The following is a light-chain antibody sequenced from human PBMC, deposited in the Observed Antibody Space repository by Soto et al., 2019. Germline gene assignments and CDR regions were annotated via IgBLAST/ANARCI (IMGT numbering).Light chain of an antibody. CDR2: AAS. V-gene: IGKV1-8*01. Sequence: AIRMTQSPSSFSASTGDRVTITCRASQGISSYLAWYQQKPGKAPKLLIYAASTLQSGVPSRFSGSGSGTDFTFSISSLQPEDIATYYCQQYDNVPLTFGGGTKVEIK. CDR3: QQYDNVPLT. CDR1: QGISSY. J-gene: IGKJ4*01.